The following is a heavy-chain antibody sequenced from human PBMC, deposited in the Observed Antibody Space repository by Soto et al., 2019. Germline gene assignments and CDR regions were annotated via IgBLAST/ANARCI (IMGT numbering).Heavy chain of an antibody. CDR1: GFTFSNFA. V-gene: IGHV3-23*01. Sequence: QLLESGGGFVQPGGSLRLSCVASGFTFSNFAMAWVRQAPGEVLEWVSAISGSGDDTFYADSMKGRFTISRDNSKDTLYLQINSLRAEDTAVYYCANPIPKTGTTFGFWGQGTLVTVSS. D-gene: IGHD1-1*01. CDR2: ISGSGDDT. CDR3: ANPIPKTGTTFGF. J-gene: IGHJ4*02.